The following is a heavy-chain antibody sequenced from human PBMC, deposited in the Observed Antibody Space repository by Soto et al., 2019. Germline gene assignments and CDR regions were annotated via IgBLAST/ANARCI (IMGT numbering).Heavy chain of an antibody. D-gene: IGHD1-26*01. V-gene: IGHV4-59*01. J-gene: IGHJ4*02. Sequence: SETLSLTCTVSGGSISSYYLSWSRQPPGKGLEWIGYIYYSGSTNYNPSLKSRVTISVDTSKNQFSLKLSSVTAADTAVYYCARDQSPGGIDYWGQGTLVTVSS. CDR3: ARDQSPGGIDY. CDR1: GGSISSYY. CDR2: IYYSGST.